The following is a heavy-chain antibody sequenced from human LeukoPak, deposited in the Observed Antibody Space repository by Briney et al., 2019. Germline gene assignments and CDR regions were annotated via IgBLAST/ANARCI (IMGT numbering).Heavy chain of an antibody. V-gene: IGHV4-39*07. D-gene: IGHD5-24*01. J-gene: IGHJ4*02. CDR2: MYYSGST. Sequence: SETLSLTCTVSGGSISSSTYYWGWIRQPPGMGLEWIGSMYYSGSTYHNPSLKSRVTMSVDTSKNQCSLKLSSVTAADTAVYYCAKDFRPRDGYNSGPSGYWGQGTLVTVSS. CDR1: GGSISSSTYY. CDR3: AKDFRPRDGYNSGPSGY.